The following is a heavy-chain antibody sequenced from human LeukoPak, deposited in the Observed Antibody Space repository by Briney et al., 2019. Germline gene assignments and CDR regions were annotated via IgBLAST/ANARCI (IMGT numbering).Heavy chain of an antibody. CDR2: INPNSGGT. CDR3: ARDGSSSSARDRYYYYYMDV. D-gene: IGHD6-6*01. Sequence: GASVKVSCKASGYTFTGYYMHWVRQAPGQGLEWMGWINPNSGGTNYAQKFQGRVTMTRDTSISTAYMELSRLRSDDTAVYYCARDGSSSSARDRYYYYYMDVWGKGTTVTVSS. V-gene: IGHV1-2*02. J-gene: IGHJ6*03. CDR1: GYTFTGYY.